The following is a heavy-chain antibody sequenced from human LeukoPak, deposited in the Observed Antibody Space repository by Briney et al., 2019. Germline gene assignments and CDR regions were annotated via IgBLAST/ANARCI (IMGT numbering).Heavy chain of an antibody. Sequence: GGSLRLSCAASGFTVSSNHMSWVRQAPGKGLEWVSVIYRGGSTNYADSVKGRFTISRDNSKNTLHLQMNTLRAEDTAVYFCARNVDRGTSGWYGLYYGMDVWGQGTTVTVSS. CDR3: ARNVDRGTSGWYGLYYGMDV. V-gene: IGHV3-66*01. J-gene: IGHJ6*02. D-gene: IGHD6-19*01. CDR1: GFTVSSNH. CDR2: IYRGGST.